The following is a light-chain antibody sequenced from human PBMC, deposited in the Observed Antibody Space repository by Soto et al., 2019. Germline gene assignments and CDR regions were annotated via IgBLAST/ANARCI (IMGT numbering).Light chain of an antibody. CDR3: QQYGSSPPMYT. CDR1: QSVSSSY. V-gene: IGKV3-20*01. J-gene: IGKJ2*01. Sequence: EIVLTQSPGTLSMSPGERATLSCRASQSVSSSYLAWYQQRRGQAPRLLIYGASSRATGITDRFSGSGSGTDFTLTISRLEPEDFAVYYCQQYGSSPPMYTFGQGTTLEIK. CDR2: GAS.